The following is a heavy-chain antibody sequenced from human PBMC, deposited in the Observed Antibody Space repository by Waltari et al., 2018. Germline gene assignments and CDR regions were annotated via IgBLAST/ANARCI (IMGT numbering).Heavy chain of an antibody. D-gene: IGHD3-3*01. V-gene: IGHV4-39*01. Sequence: QMELQESGPRLVKPSETLSLTCNVSGDSISGSRNYWAWLRQPPGKNLQWIGSIYYSGTTNCNPALKGRFAISVDTSRNQFSLNVNSVTAADTGIYYCARQLRFVDWIPRYFDSWGRGTLATVSS. CDR3: ARQLRFVDWIPRYFDS. J-gene: IGHJ4*02. CDR2: IYYSGTT. CDR1: GDSISGSRNY.